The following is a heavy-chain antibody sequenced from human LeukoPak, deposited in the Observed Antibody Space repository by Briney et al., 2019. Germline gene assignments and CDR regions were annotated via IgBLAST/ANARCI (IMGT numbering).Heavy chain of an antibody. V-gene: IGHV3-11*01. J-gene: IGHJ5*01. Sequence: PGGSLSLSCAPSGFTFSDYYMSWIRHAPGKGLEWVSYISSSGSTEYDADSVKGRFTVSRDNAKNSLDLQMNRLRADDTAVYYCARESTSVEAFDSWGQGALVTVSS. CDR1: GFTFSDYY. CDR3: ARESTSVEAFDS. CDR2: ISSSGSTE. D-gene: IGHD5-24*01.